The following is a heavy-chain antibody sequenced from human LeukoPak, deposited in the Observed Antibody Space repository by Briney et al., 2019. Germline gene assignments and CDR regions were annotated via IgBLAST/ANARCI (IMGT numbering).Heavy chain of an antibody. CDR3: AGGARGYNWYFDL. Sequence: GGSLRLSCAASGFTFSDYYMSWIRQAPGKGLEWVSYISGSATTIYYADSVKGRFTISRDNAKNSLYLQMNSLRAEDTAVYYCAGGARGYNWYFDLWGRGTLVTVSS. CDR2: ISGSATTI. V-gene: IGHV3-11*04. D-gene: IGHD3-16*01. J-gene: IGHJ2*01. CDR1: GFTFSDYY.